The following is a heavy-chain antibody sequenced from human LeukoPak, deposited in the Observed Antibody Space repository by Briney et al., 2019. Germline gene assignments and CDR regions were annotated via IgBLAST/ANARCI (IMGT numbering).Heavy chain of an antibody. V-gene: IGHV4-59*01. J-gene: IGHJ4*02. CDR3: ARDILAVGATHYFDY. Sequence: SETLSLTCTVSGGSITTYYWSWVRQSPGKGLEWIGQIHSSGDTYYNPSLKSRVAVSLDASKNQFSVRMSSVTAADTAIYYCARDILAVGATHYFDYWGQGSLVTVSS. CDR1: GGSITTYY. D-gene: IGHD1-26*01. CDR2: IHSSGDT.